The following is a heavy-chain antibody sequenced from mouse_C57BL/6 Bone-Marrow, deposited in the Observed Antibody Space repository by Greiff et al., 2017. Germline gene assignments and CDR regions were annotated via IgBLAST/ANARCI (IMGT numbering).Heavy chain of an antibody. CDR2: INPSTGGT. Sequence: EVKLVESGPELVKPGASVKISCKASGYSFTGYYMNWVKQSPEKSLEWIGEINPSTGGTTYNQKFKAKATLTVDKSSSTAYMQLKSLTSEDSAVYYCAQSWYFDVWGTGTTVTVSS. J-gene: IGHJ1*03. CDR3: AQSWYFDV. V-gene: IGHV1-42*01. CDR1: GYSFTGYY.